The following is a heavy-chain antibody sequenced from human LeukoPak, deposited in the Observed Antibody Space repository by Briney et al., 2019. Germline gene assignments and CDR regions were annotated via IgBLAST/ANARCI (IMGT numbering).Heavy chain of an antibody. D-gene: IGHD2-2*01. J-gene: IGHJ6*02. CDR1: GGTFSSYA. Sequence: SVKVSCTASGGTFSSYAISWVRQAPGQGLEWMGGIIPIFGTANYAQKFQGRVTITADESTSTAYMELSSLRSEDTAVYYCARDLSLIVVVPAAIFQRAWGYYGMDVWGQGTTVTVSS. V-gene: IGHV1-69*13. CDR3: ARDLSLIVVVPAAIFQRAWGYYGMDV. CDR2: IIPIFGTA.